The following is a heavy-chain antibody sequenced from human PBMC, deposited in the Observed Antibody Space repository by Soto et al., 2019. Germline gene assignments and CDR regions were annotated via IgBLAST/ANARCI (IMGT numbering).Heavy chain of an antibody. CDR3: AKIEMGWFAH. D-gene: IGHD2-8*01. CDR2: ISGSGGHT. J-gene: IGHJ5*02. CDR1: GFSFFSYA. Sequence: GGSLRLSCTGSGFSFFSYAMSWVRQAPGKGLEWVSTISGSGGHTYYADSVKGRFVVSRDNDKNTVYLHMSSLTGEDTAVYFCAKIEMGWFAHWGQGTQVTVS. V-gene: IGHV3-23*01.